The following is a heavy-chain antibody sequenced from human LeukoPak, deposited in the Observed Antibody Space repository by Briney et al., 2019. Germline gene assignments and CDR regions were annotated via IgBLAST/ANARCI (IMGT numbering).Heavy chain of an antibody. V-gene: IGHV1-2*02. J-gene: IGHJ6*03. CDR3: ARSSPYYYDSSGYPLIYYYYYMDV. D-gene: IGHD3-22*01. CDR2: INPNSGGT. Sequence: EASVKVSCKASGYTFTGYYMHWVRQAPGQGLEWMGWINPNSGGTNYAQKFQGRVTMTRDTSISTAYMELSRLRSDDTAVYYCARSSPYYYDSSGYPLIYYYYYMDVWGKGTTVTISS. CDR1: GYTFTGYY.